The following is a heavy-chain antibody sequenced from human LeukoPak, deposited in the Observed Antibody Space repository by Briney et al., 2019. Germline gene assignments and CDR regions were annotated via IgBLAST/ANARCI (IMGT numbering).Heavy chain of an antibody. CDR2: IYYSGST. J-gene: IGHJ4*02. D-gene: IGHD5-18*01. CDR1: GGSVSSGSYY. CDR3: ARGYSLDY. Sequence: PSETLSLTCTVSGGSVSSGSYYWNWIRQPPGKGLEWIGYIYYSGSTNYNSSLKSRVTISVDTSKTHFSLKLSSVTAADTAVYYCARGYSLDYWGQGTLVTVSS. V-gene: IGHV4-61*03.